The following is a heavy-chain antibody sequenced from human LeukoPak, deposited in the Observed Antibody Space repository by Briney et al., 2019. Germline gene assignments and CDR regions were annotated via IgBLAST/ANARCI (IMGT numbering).Heavy chain of an antibody. CDR1: GFTLNTND. D-gene: IGHD3-10*01. V-gene: IGHV3-53*05. CDR3: ERQGTGGASR. CDR2: MYPGGSV. J-gene: IGHJ4*01. Sequence: GGSLRLSCAASGFTLNTNDMNWVRQAPGKGLEWVSLMYPGGSVYYTDSVKGRFTVSRDISKNIMFLQMHTLRPDDTAFYYCERQGTGGASRRGERSLVSDSS.